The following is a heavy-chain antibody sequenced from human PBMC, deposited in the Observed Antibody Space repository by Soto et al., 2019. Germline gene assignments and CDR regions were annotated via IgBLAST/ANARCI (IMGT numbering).Heavy chain of an antibody. J-gene: IGHJ3*02. CDR2: MRHSGGT. CDR3: ARVERGTATTVVDAFDI. Sequence: QVQLQQWGAGLLKPSETLSPPCASPGGSVGSGSCYWSWIGQPPGKVLEWFGEMRHSGGTHFNPSLKSRVTRSVDTSKNQFSLKMRVVTAADTALYYCARVERGTATTVVDAFDIWGPGTMVTVSS. CDR1: GGSVGSGSCY. V-gene: IGHV4-34*01. D-gene: IGHD1-1*01.